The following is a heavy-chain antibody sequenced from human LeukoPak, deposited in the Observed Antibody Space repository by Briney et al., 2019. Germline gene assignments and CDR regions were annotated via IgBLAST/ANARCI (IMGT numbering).Heavy chain of an antibody. CDR3: ARDLREPAVSYYMDV. V-gene: IGHV3-7*01. Sequence: PGGSLRLSCAASGFTFISYWMSSVRQAPGKGLEWVANIKQDGSEKYYVDSVKGRFTISRDNAKNSLYLQMNSLRAEDTAVYYCARDLREPAVSYYMDVWGKGTTVTVSS. D-gene: IGHD2-2*01. CDR1: GFTFISYW. CDR2: IKQDGSEK. J-gene: IGHJ6*03.